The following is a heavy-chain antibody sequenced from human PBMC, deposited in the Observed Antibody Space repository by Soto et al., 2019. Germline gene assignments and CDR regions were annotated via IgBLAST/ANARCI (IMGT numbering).Heavy chain of an antibody. D-gene: IGHD3-10*01. Sequence: SETLSLTCTVSGGSISRYYWSWIRQPPGKGLEWIGYIYYSGSTNYNPSLKSRVTISVDTSKNQFSLKLSSVTAADTAVYYCGRSDGSGSYLYFDYWGQGTLVTVSS. CDR3: GRSDGSGSYLYFDY. J-gene: IGHJ4*02. CDR2: IYYSGST. V-gene: IGHV4-59*01. CDR1: GGSISRYY.